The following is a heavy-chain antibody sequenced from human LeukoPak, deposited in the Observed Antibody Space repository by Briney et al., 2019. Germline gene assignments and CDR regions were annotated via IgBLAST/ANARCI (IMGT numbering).Heavy chain of an antibody. CDR2: IWYDGRNK. Sequence: GGSLRLSCAASGFTFSSYGMHWVRQAPGKGLEWVAGIWYDGRNKYYGDYVKGRFTISRDNSKNTLYLQMNSLRAEDTAVYYCARDGFVVVPAAIASRMDVWAKGPRSPSP. CDR1: GFTFSSYG. CDR3: ARDGFVVVPAAIASRMDV. J-gene: IGHJ6*02. D-gene: IGHD2-2*02. V-gene: IGHV3-33*01.